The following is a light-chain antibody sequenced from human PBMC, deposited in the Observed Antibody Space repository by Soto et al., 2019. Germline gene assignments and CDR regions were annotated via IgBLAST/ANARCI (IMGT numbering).Light chain of an antibody. V-gene: IGLV1-44*01. CDR1: SSNIGGNT. CDR2: SSN. J-gene: IGLJ2*01. Sequence: QPVLSQTPSASGTPGQRVIISCSGSSSNIGGNTVNWYQQLPGTAPKLLIYSSNQRPSGVPDRFSSSKSGTSASLAISGLQSEDEADYYCVAWDDSLKGPVFGGGTKLTVL. CDR3: VAWDDSLKGPV.